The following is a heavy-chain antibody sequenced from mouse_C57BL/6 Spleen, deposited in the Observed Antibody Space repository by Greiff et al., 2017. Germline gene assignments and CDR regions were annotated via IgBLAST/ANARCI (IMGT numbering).Heavy chain of an antibody. D-gene: IGHD1-1*01. Sequence: EVHLVESGGGLVKPGGSLKLSCAASGFTFSDYGMHWVRQAPEKGLEWVAYISSGSSTIYYADTVKGRFTISRDNAKNTLFLQMTSLRSEDTAMYYCARMRYYGSSRYFDYWGQGTTLTGSS. CDR2: ISSGSSTI. J-gene: IGHJ2*01. V-gene: IGHV5-17*01. CDR1: GFTFSDYG. CDR3: ARMRYYGSSRYFDY.